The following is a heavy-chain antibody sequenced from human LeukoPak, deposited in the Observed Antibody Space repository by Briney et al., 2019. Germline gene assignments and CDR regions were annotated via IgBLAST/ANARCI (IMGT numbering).Heavy chain of an antibody. CDR3: AKLGSLDYYDSSGYYSPLPYFDY. CDR1: GFTFSSYA. J-gene: IGHJ4*02. Sequence: GGSLRLSCGASGFTFSSYAMHWVRQAPGKGLGWVAVISYDGSNKYYADSVKGRFTISRDNSENTLYLQMNSLRAEDTAVYYCAKLGSLDYYDSSGYYSPLPYFDYWGQGTLVTVSS. D-gene: IGHD3-22*01. CDR2: ISYDGSNK. V-gene: IGHV3-30*18.